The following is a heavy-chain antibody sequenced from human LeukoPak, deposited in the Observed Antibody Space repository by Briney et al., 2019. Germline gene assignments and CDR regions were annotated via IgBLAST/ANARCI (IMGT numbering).Heavy chain of an antibody. Sequence: GASVKVSCKASGYTFTGYYMHWVRQAPGQGLEWMGWINPNSGGTNYAQKLQGRVTMTTDTSTSTAYMELRSLRSDDTAVYYCARGEAQVVPIDYWGQGTLVTVSS. CDR2: INPNSGGT. CDR1: GYTFTGYY. J-gene: IGHJ4*02. CDR3: ARGEAQVVPIDY. D-gene: IGHD3-22*01. V-gene: IGHV1-2*02.